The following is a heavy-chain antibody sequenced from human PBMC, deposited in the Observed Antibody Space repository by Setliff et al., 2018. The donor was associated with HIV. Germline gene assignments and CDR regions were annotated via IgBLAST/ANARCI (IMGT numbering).Heavy chain of an antibody. CDR2: LFHTGSS. D-gene: IGHD3-22*01. CDR1: GDSLAGSRYS. J-gene: IGHJ6*03. V-gene: IGHV4-39*01. Sequence: TLSLTCTVSGDSLAGSRYSWGWVRQSPGQGLEWLGNLFHTGSSYFNPSLKSRLTMSVDTSNNQFSLTLISITAADSAVYYCARLGDNSDWRSNYFFYYMDVWGKGTTVTVSS. CDR3: ARLGDNSDWRSNYFFYYMDV.